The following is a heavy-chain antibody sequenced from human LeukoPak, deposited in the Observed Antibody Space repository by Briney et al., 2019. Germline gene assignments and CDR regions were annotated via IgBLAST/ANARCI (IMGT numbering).Heavy chain of an antibody. CDR1: GGSISSSSYY. D-gene: IGHD3-10*01. J-gene: IGHJ4*02. Sequence: SETLSLTCTVSGGSISSSSYYWGWIRQPPGKGLEWIGSIYYSGSTYYNPSLKSRVTISVDTSKNQFSLKLSSVTAADTAVYYCARLSALWFGEIYSDYWGQGTLVTVSS. V-gene: IGHV4-39*07. CDR3: ARLSALWFGEIYSDY. CDR2: IYYSGST.